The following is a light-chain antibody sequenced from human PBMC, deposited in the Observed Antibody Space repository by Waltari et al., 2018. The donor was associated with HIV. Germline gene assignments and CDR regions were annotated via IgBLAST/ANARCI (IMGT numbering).Light chain of an antibody. Sequence: EIVLTQSPGTLSLSPGDRATLSCRASQSVSSSYLAWYPQKPGQATRLLIYGASSRAPGIPDRFSGSGSGTDFTLTISRLEPEDFAVYYCQQYGSSPMYTFGQGTKLEIK. CDR1: QSVSSSY. CDR2: GAS. J-gene: IGKJ2*01. V-gene: IGKV3-20*01. CDR3: QQYGSSPMYT.